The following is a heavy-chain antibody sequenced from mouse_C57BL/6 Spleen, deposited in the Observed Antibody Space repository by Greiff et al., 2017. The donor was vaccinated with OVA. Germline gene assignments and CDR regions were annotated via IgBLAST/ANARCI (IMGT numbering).Heavy chain of an antibody. J-gene: IGHJ4*01. CDR3: TDYDGYYYAMDY. V-gene: IGHV6-3*01. CDR1: GFTFSNYW. CDR2: IRLKSDNYAT. Sequence: EVKVVESGGGLVQPGGSMKLSCVASGFTFSNYWMNWVRQSPEKGLEWVAQIRLKSDNYATHYAESVKGRFTISRDDSKSSVYLQMNNLRAEDTGIYYCTDYDGYYYAMDYWGQGTSVTVSS. D-gene: IGHD2-4*01.